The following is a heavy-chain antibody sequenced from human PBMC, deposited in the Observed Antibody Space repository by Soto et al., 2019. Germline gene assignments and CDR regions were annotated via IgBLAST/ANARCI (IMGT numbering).Heavy chain of an antibody. CDR1: GFSFDEYA. J-gene: IGHJ6*03. Sequence: EVQLVESGGGLVQPGRSLRLSCAASGFSFDEYAMHWVRKAPGKGLEWVSGISWNSGTMGYGDSVRGRFTISRDNEKNSLYLQKNSLRAEDTDLYYCANEFCTSARCLTYSYMGVWRKGTTVTVSS. CDR2: ISWNSGTM. CDR3: ANEFCTSARCLTYSYMGV. D-gene: IGHD2-2*01. V-gene: IGHV3-9*01.